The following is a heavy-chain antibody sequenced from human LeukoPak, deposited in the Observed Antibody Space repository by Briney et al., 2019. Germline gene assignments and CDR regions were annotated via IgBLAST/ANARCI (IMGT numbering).Heavy chain of an antibody. CDR3: ARAVYYYYYYYMDV. V-gene: IGHV3-30*04. CDR1: GFTFSSYA. J-gene: IGHJ6*03. Sequence: GGSLRLSCAASGFTFSSYAMHWVRQAPGKGLEWVAVISYDGSNKYYADSVKGRFTISRDNSKNTLYLQMNSLRAEDTAVYYCARAVYYYYYYYMDVWGKGTTVTISS. CDR2: ISYDGSNK.